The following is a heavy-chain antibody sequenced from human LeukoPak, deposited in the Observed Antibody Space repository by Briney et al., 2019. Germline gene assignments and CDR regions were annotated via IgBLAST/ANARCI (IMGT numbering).Heavy chain of an antibody. J-gene: IGHJ4*02. CDR3: ARDLYGGSPDDY. Sequence: GGSLRLSCAASGFTFSSYSMNWVRQAPGKGLEWVSSISSSSGYIYYADSVKGRFTISRDNAKNSLYLQMNSLRAEDTAVYYRARDLYGGSPDDYWGQGTLVTVSS. D-gene: IGHD1-26*01. V-gene: IGHV3-21*01. CDR2: ISSSSGYI. CDR1: GFTFSSYS.